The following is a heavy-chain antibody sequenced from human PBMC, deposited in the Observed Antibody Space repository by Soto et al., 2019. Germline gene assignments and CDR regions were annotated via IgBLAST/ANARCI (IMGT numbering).Heavy chain of an antibody. CDR3: ASSRVPDSPFEY. Sequence: GWSLRLSCAASGFTFSSYAMSWVRQAPGKGLEWVSAISGGGGSTYYADSVKGRFTISRDNSKNTLYLQMNSLRAEDTAVYYCASSRVPDSPFEYWGQGTLVTVSS. J-gene: IGHJ4*01. D-gene: IGHD2-2*01. V-gene: IGHV3-23*01. CDR1: GFTFSSYA. CDR2: ISGGGGST.